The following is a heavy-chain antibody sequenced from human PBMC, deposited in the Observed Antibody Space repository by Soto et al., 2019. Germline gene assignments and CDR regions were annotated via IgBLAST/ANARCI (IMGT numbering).Heavy chain of an antibody. J-gene: IGHJ4*02. Sequence: PSETLSLTCTVSGGSISSYYWSWIRQPPGKGLEWIGYIYYSGSTNYNPSLKSRVTISVDTSKNQFPLKLSSVTAADTAVYYCARDRGIQLWFDFDYWGQGTLVTVSS. CDR3: ARDRGIQLWFDFDY. CDR2: IYYSGST. CDR1: GGSISSYY. V-gene: IGHV4-59*01. D-gene: IGHD5-18*01.